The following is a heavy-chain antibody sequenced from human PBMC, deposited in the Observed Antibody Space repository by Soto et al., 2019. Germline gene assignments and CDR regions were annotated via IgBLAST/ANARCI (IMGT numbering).Heavy chain of an antibody. CDR2: ISYDGSNK. CDR3: ARDAAGGIAAAGTGFDY. Sequence: QVQLVESGGGVVQPGRSLRLSCAASGFTFSSYAMHWVRQAPGKGLEWVAVISYDGSNKYYSDSVKGRFTISRDNSKNTLYLQMNSLRAEDTAVYYCARDAAGGIAAAGTGFDYWGQGTLVTVYS. J-gene: IGHJ4*02. V-gene: IGHV3-30-3*01. D-gene: IGHD6-13*01. CDR1: GFTFSSYA.